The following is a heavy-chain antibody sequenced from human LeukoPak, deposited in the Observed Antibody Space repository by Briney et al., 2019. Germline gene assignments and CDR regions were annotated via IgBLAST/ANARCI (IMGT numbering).Heavy chain of an antibody. CDR2: INTNTGNP. V-gene: IGHV7-4-1*02. CDR3: ARDAGTRRITMVRGLIPF. D-gene: IGHD3-10*01. CDR1: GGTFSSYA. J-gene: IGHJ4*02. Sequence: ASVKVSCKASGGTFSSYAISWVRQAPGQGLEWMGWINTNTGNPTYAQGFTGRFVFSLDTSVSTAYLQISSLKAEDTAVYYCARDAGTRRITMVRGLIPFWGQGTLVTVSS.